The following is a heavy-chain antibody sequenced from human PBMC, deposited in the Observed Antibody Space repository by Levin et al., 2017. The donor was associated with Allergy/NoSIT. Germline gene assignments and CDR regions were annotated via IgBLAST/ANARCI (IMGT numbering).Heavy chain of an antibody. CDR1: GFTFSSYA. D-gene: IGHD2-15*01. J-gene: IGHJ4*02. Sequence: GESLKISCAASGFTFSSYAMSWVRQAPGKGLGWVSAISGSGGNTYYLDSVKGRFTISRDNSKNTLFLQMNSLRAEDTAIYYCANSRVVAATHGTFDYWGQGTLVTVSS. CDR2: ISGSGGNT. V-gene: IGHV3-23*01. CDR3: ANSRVVAATHGTFDY.